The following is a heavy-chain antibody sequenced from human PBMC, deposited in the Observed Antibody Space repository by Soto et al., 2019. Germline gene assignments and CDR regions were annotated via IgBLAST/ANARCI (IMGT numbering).Heavy chain of an antibody. CDR2: INGRGNYI. D-gene: IGHD1-26*01. J-gene: IGHJ4*02. CDR1: GFTFSTYT. V-gene: IGHV3-21*01. Sequence: GGSLRLSCASSGFTFSTYTMNWFRQAPGKGLEWVSSINGRGNYIYYAESVKGRFTISRDNAKNSLYLQMDRLRAEDTALYYCVREDGKVGTNSAFDYWGLGALVTVS. CDR3: VREDGKVGTNSAFDY.